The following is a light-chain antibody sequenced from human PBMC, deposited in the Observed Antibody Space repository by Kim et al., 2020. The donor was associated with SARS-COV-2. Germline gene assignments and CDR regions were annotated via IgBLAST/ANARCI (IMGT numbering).Light chain of an antibody. Sequence: SVGGRGTTTCRASQSIRSCLAWYQQKPGKAPKLLIYKASSLESGVPSRFSGSGSGTEFTLTISSLQPDDFATYYCQQYNSNSSITFGQGTRLEIK. J-gene: IGKJ5*01. V-gene: IGKV1-5*03. CDR2: KAS. CDR1: QSIRSC. CDR3: QQYNSNSSIT.